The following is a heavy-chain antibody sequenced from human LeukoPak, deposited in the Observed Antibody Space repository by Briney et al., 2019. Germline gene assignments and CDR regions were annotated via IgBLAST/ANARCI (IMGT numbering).Heavy chain of an antibody. Sequence: PGRSLRLSCAASGFTFSSYGMRWVRQAPGKGLEWVAIISYDGSNKYYADSVKGRFTISRDNSKNTLYLQMNSLRTEDTAVYYCAKDRYSTHNWFDPWGQGTLVTVSS. CDR2: ISYDGSNK. CDR3: AKDRYSTHNWFDP. D-gene: IGHD5-12*01. J-gene: IGHJ5*02. V-gene: IGHV3-30*18. CDR1: GFTFSSYG.